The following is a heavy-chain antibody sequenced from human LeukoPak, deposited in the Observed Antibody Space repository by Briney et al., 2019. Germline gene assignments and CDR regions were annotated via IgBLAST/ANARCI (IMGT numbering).Heavy chain of an antibody. D-gene: IGHD2-2*01. J-gene: IGHJ3*02. CDR2: ISSDSNYI. CDR3: ASRYCTSTNCYACDT. V-gene: IGHV3-21*01. CDR1: GFPLRSCN. Sequence: GGSLRLSCAASGFPLRSCNRIWVRQAPGKGLEWVSSISSDSNYIFYADSVQGRFTISRDNAENSLFLQMNSLRAEDTAVYYCASRYCTSTNCYACDTWGARAPVTVS.